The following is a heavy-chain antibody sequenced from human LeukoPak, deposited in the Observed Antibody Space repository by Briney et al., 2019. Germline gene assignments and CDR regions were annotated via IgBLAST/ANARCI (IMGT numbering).Heavy chain of an antibody. D-gene: IGHD3-3*01. CDR1: GFTFSSYG. CDR2: IWYDGSNK. J-gene: IGHJ6*02. V-gene: IGHV3-33*08. CDR3: ARDPPYYDFWSGYRSYYYGMDV. Sequence: GGSLRLSCAASGFTFSSYGMHWVHQAPGKGLEWVAVIWYDGSNKYYADSVKGRFTTSRDNSKNTLYLQMNSLRAEDTAVYYCARDPPYYDFWSGYRSYYYGMDVWGQGTAVTVSS.